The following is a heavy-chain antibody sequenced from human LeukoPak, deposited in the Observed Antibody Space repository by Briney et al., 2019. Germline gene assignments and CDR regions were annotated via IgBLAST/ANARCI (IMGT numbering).Heavy chain of an antibody. CDR1: GYTFTSYY. CDR2: INPSGGST. Sequence: GASVKVSCKASGYTFTSYYMHWVRQAPGQGLEWMGIINPSGGSTSYAQKFQGRVTMTRDTSTSTVYMELSSLRSEDTAVYYCARVPSDYADDGLAGTDSEYFPHWGQGTHVIVSS. D-gene: IGHD4-17*01. CDR3: ARVPSDYADDGLAGTDSEYFPH. V-gene: IGHV1-46*01. J-gene: IGHJ1*01.